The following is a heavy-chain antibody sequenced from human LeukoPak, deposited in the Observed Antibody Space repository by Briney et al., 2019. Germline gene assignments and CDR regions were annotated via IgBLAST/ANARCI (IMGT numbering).Heavy chain of an antibody. CDR3: ASGKGQYQLLVEAPTGY. CDR1: GFTFSSYG. CDR2: IWYDGSNK. D-gene: IGHD2-2*01. Sequence: GRSLRLSCAASGFTFSSYGMHWVRQAPGKGLEWVAVIWYDGSNKYYADSVKGRFTISRDNAKNSLYLQMNSLRAEDTAVYYCASGKGQYQLLVEAPTGYWGQGTLVTVSS. J-gene: IGHJ4*02. V-gene: IGHV3-33*03.